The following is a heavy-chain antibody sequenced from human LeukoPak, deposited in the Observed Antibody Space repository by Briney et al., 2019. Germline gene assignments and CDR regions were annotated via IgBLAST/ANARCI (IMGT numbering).Heavy chain of an antibody. D-gene: IGHD2-21*02. J-gene: IGHJ4*02. CDR3: ARHPSPVVVTAIVDY. CDR1: GGSISSSSYY. CDR2: IYYSGST. V-gene: IGHV4-39*01. Sequence: SETLSLTCTVSGGSISSSSYYWGWIRQPPGKGLEWIGSIYYSGSTYYNPSLKSRVTISVDTSKNQFSPKLSSVTAADTAVHYCARHPSPVVVTAIVDYWGQGTLVTVSS.